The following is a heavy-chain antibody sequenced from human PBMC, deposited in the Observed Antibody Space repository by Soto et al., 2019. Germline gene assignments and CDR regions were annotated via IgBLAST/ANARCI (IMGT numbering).Heavy chain of an antibody. Sequence: ASVKVSCKASGGTFSSYAISWVRQAPGQGLEWMGGIIPIFGTANYAQKFQGRVTITADESTSTAYMELSSLRSEDTAVYYCARDGGHPYCSSTSCYYYYYYMDVWGKGTTVTVSS. D-gene: IGHD2-2*01. CDR2: IIPIFGTA. CDR3: ARDGGHPYCSSTSCYYYYYYMDV. J-gene: IGHJ6*03. CDR1: GGTFSSYA. V-gene: IGHV1-69*13.